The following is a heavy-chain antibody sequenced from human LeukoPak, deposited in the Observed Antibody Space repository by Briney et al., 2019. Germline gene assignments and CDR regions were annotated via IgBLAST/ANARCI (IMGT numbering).Heavy chain of an antibody. CDR1: GGSFSGYY. Sequence: SETLSLTCAVYGGSFSGYYWSWIRQPPGKGLEWIGEINHSGSINYNPSLKSRVTISVDTSKNQFSLKLSSVTAADTAVYYCARGPVFIPGNWFDPWGQGTLVTVSP. CDR2: INHSGSI. J-gene: IGHJ5*02. V-gene: IGHV4-34*01. CDR3: ARGPVFIPGNWFDP. D-gene: IGHD2-21*01.